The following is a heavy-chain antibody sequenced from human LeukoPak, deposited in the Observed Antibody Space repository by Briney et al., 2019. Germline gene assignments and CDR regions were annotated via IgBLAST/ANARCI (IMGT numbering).Heavy chain of an antibody. D-gene: IGHD5-18*01. CDR1: GHSIRSSTW. J-gene: IGHJ6*03. Sequence: SETLSLTCAVSGHSIRSSTWWGWIRQPPGKGLEWIGYIYYSGSIHYTPSLKGRITMSVDTSKNQFSLKLSSVTALDTAVYYCARTTEGGYTYGYFYYYYMDVWGKGTTVTISS. CDR3: ARTTEGGYTYGYFYYYYMDV. CDR2: IYYSGSI. V-gene: IGHV4-28*05.